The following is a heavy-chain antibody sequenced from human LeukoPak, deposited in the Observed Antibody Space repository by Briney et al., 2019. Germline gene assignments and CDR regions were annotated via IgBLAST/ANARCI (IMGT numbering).Heavy chain of an antibody. V-gene: IGHV4-59*02. CDR3: ARQSGGGNFYH. CDR2: IYYSGST. D-gene: IGHD4-23*01. J-gene: IGHJ1*01. Sequence: SETLSLTCTVSGDSVRSYYWSWIRQPPGKGLEWIGYIYYSGSTNYNPSLKSRVTISLDTSKNQFSLRLTSVTAADTAVYYCARQSGGGNFYHWGQGTLVTVSS. CDR1: GDSVRSYY.